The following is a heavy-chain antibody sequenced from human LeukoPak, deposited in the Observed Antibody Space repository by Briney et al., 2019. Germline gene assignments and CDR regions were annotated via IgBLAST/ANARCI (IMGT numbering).Heavy chain of an antibody. J-gene: IGHJ4*02. D-gene: IGHD5-24*01. CDR2: ISCDGSNK. V-gene: IGHV3-30*04. Sequence: PGRSLRLSCAASGFTFSSYAMHWVRQAPGKGLEWVAVISCDGSNKYYADSVKGRFTISRDNSKNTLYLQMNSLRAEDTAVYYCARAEMATIYFDYWGQGTLVTVSS. CDR3: ARAEMATIYFDY. CDR1: GFTFSSYA.